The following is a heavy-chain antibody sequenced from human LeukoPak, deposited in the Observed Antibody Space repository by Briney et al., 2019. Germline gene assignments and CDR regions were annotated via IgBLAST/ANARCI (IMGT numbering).Heavy chain of an antibody. CDR1: GFTFDDYA. CDR3: ARWGCSSTSCYRGGFDY. D-gene: IGHD2-2*01. CDR2: ISWNSGSI. Sequence: GGSLRLSCAASGFTFDDYAMHWVRQAPGKGLEWVSGISWNSGSIGYADSVKGRFTISRDNAKNSLYLQMNSPRAEDTALYYCARWGCSSTSCYRGGFDYWGQGTLVTVSS. J-gene: IGHJ4*02. V-gene: IGHV3-9*01.